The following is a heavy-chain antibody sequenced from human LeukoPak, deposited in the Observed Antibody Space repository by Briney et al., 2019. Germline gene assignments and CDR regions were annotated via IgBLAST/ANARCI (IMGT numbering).Heavy chain of an antibody. Sequence: GESLKISCKGSGYYFTNYWIAWVRPLPGKGLEWMGIIFPGDSDTRYSPSFQGQVTLSADKSMNTAYLQWSNLKASDTAIYYCARQGAGGWYITPFDAWGQGTLVTVSS. CDR1: GYYFTNYW. CDR3: ARQGAGGWYITPFDA. V-gene: IGHV5-51*01. J-gene: IGHJ4*02. CDR2: IFPGDSDT. D-gene: IGHD6-19*01.